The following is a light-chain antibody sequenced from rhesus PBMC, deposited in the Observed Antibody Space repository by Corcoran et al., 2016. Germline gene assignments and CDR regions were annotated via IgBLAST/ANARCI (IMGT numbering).Light chain of an antibody. CDR2: AAS. V-gene: IGKV1-28*01. CDR1: QGISSY. J-gene: IGKJ3*01. CDR3: LQHNSYPFT. Sequence: DIQMTQSPSSLSASVGDTVTITCRASQGISSYLNWFQQKPGKAPNLLIYAASRLESGVPSRFSGSGSGTECTLTISSLQPEDFAAYYFLQHNSYPFTFGPGTKLDIK.